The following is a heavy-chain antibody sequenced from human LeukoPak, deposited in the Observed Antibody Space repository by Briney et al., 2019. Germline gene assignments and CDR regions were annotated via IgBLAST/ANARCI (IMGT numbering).Heavy chain of an antibody. V-gene: IGHV1-69*04. CDR2: IIPILGIA. Sequence: EASVKVSCKASGGTFSSYAISWLRQAPGQGLEWMGRIIPILGIANYAQKFQGRVTITADKSTSTAYMELSRLRSDDTAVYYCARAQKGLGYCSSTSCSPQAYWGQGTLVTVSS. D-gene: IGHD2-2*01. CDR1: GGTFSSYA. J-gene: IGHJ4*02. CDR3: ARAQKGLGYCSSTSCSPQAY.